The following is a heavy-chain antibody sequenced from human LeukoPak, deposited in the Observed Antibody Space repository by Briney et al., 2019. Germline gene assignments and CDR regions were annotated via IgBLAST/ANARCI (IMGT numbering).Heavy chain of an antibody. J-gene: IGHJ3*02. CDR2: ISAYNGNT. Sequence: ASVKVSCKASGYTFTSYGIIWVRQAPGQGLEWMGWISAYNGNTNYAQKLQGRVTMTTDTSTSTAYMELRSLRSDDTAVYYCARAKYYYDSSGSRTAFDIWGQGTMVTVSS. D-gene: IGHD3-22*01. V-gene: IGHV1-18*01. CDR1: GYTFTSYG. CDR3: ARAKYYYDSSGSRTAFDI.